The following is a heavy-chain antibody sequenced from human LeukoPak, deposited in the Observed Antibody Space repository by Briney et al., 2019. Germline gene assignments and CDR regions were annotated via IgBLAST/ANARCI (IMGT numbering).Heavy chain of an antibody. Sequence: ASVKVSCKASGYPFTGYYMHWVRQAPEQGLEWMGWINPNSGGTNYAQKLQGRVTMTRDTTISTAYMELSRLRSDDTAVYYCARDWGYSYGPALDYWGQGTLVTVSS. J-gene: IGHJ4*02. D-gene: IGHD5-18*01. CDR3: ARDWGYSYGPALDY. V-gene: IGHV1-2*02. CDR1: GYPFTGYY. CDR2: INPNSGGT.